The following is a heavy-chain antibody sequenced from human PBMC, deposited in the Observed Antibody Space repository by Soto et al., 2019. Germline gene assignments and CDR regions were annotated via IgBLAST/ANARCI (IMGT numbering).Heavy chain of an antibody. V-gene: IGHV4-31*03. CDR2: IYYSGST. Sequence: QVQLQESGPGLVKPSQTLSLTCPVSGGSISSGGYYWGWIRQHPGKGLEWIGYIYYSGSTDYNPSLKSRGTISVDTAQNQCSQKLSSVTAADTAVYYCARVDTVTSAMDVWGQGTTVTVSS. CDR1: GGSISSGGYY. J-gene: IGHJ6*02. D-gene: IGHD4-17*01. CDR3: ARVDTVTSAMDV.